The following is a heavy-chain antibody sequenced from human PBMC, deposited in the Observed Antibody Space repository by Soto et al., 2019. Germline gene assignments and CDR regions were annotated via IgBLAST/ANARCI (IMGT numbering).Heavy chain of an antibody. CDR2: INHSGST. V-gene: IGHV4-34*01. D-gene: IGHD2-15*01. Sequence: SETLSLTCAVYGGSFSGYYWSWIRQPPGKGLEWIGEINHSGSTNYNPSLKSRVTISVDTSKNRFSLKLSSVTAADTAVYYCARTAVVVAATTGGYFQHWGQGTLVTVSS. J-gene: IGHJ1*01. CDR3: ARTAVVVAATTGGYFQH. CDR1: GGSFSGYY.